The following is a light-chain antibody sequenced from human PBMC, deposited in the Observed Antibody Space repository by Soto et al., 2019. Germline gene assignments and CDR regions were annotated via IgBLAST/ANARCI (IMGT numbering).Light chain of an antibody. V-gene: IGKV1-39*01. CDR3: QQTFSRPYT. CDR2: AAS. CDR1: QIVSSN. J-gene: IGKJ2*01. Sequence: DIQMTQSPSSLSASVGDRVTITCRASQIVSSNLNWYQQKPGKVPEILIYAASTLQPGVPSRFRGSGSGTDFPLTVSSLQPEDFATYHCQQTFSRPYTFGQGTKLEIK.